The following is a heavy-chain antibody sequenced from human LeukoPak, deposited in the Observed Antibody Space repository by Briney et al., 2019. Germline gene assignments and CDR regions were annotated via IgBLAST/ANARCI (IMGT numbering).Heavy chain of an antibody. CDR1: GFTLSSYA. V-gene: IGHV3-23*01. J-gene: IGHJ4*02. D-gene: IGHD3-3*01. CDR2: ISGSGGST. Sequence: GGSLRLSCAASGFTLSSYAMSWVRQAPGKGLEWVSAISGSGGSTYYADSVKGRFTISRDSSKNTLYLQMNSLRAEDTAVYYCAKSFGVVIILYYFDYWGQGTLVTVSS. CDR3: AKSFGVVIILYYFDY.